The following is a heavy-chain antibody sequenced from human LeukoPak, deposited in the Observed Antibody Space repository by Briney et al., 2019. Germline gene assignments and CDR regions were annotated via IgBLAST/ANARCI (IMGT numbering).Heavy chain of an antibody. D-gene: IGHD3-10*01. CDR3: ARVSLGESHYFDY. CDR2: INHSEST. CDR1: GGSFSGYY. V-gene: IGHV4-34*01. J-gene: IGHJ4*02. Sequence: SETLSLTCAVYGGSFSGYYWSWIRQPPGKGLEWIGEINHSESTNYNPSLKSRVTISVDTSKNQFSLKLSSVTAADTAVYYCARVSLGESHYFDYWGQGTLVTVSS.